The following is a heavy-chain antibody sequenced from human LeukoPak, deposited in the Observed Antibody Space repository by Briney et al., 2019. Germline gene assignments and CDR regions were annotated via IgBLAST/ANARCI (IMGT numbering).Heavy chain of an antibody. D-gene: IGHD3-10*01. CDR2: IWYDGSHQ. V-gene: IGHV3-33*08. CDR1: GFSFSTYG. CDR3: ARDLGLRYGSGAYRFDP. J-gene: IGHJ5*02. Sequence: GGSLRLSCAAYGFSFSTYGMHWVRQAPGKRLESVAVIWYDGSHQYYTDSVKGRFTISRDMSNNTLYLQMNNLRVDDTALYYCARDLGLRYGSGAYRFDPWGQGTQVIVSS.